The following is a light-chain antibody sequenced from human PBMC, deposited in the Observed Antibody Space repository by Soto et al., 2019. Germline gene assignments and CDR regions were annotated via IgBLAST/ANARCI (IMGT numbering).Light chain of an antibody. V-gene: IGKV3-15*01. CDR1: QNIRSS. CDR2: GAS. CDR3: LQDYNYPWT. J-gene: IGKJ1*01. Sequence: VMTQSPASLSASPGERVTLSCRASQNIRSSLAWYQQRPGQAPRLLIYGASTRATGIPARFSGSGSGTEFTLTISSLQSEDFETYYCLQDYNYPWTFGQGTKVDIK.